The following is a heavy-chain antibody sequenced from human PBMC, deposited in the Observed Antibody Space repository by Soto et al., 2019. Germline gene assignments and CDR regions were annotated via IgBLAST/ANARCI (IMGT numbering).Heavy chain of an antibody. D-gene: IGHD2-2*01. CDR1: GDSVSSNSAA. Sequence: XQTLSLTSSISGDSVSSNSAACNLVRHSPSRGLEWLGRTYYRSKWYNDYAVSVKSRITINPDTSKNQFSLQLNSVTPDDTAVYYCGGEVLGLFSSTGCYNWFDPWGQGILVTVSS. CDR2: TYYRSKWYN. CDR3: GGEVLGLFSSTGCYNWFDP. V-gene: IGHV6-1*01. J-gene: IGHJ5*02.